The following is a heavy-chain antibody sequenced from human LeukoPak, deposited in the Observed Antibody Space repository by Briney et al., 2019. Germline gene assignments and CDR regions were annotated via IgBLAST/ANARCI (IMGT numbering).Heavy chain of an antibody. J-gene: IGHJ6*03. CDR3: ARGGSRSWDYNYYYYMDV. CDR2: INHSGST. D-gene: IGHD2-15*01. CDR1: GGSFSDYY. Sequence: SETLSLTCAVYGGSFSDYYWSWIRQSPGKGLEWIGEINHSGSTNYNPSLKNRVTISVDTSKNQFSLKLNSVTAADTAVYYCARGGSRSWDYNYYYYMDVWGKGTTVTVSS. V-gene: IGHV4-34*01.